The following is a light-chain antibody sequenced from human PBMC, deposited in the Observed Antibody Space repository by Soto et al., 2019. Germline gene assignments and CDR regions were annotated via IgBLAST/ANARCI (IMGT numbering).Light chain of an antibody. J-gene: IGKJ2*01. CDR3: QQYGGSPYT. Sequence: IVLTQSPATLSLSPGERATLSCRASYTVSSTYFAWYQQKPGQAPRLLIHAASSRATGVPDRFSGAGSGADFTFTISRVEPEDFAVYYCQQYGGSPYTFGQGTKLEIK. CDR2: AAS. CDR1: YTVSSTY. V-gene: IGKV3-20*01.